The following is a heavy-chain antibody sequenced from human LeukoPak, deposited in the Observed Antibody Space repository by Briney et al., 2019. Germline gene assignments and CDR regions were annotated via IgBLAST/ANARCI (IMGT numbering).Heavy chain of an antibody. CDR2: ISSSSAYI. CDR3: ARDPAYCGGDCYVDY. Sequence: GGSLRLSCAASGFIFDDYAMHWVRQAPGKGLEWVSSISSSSAYISYADSVKGRFTISRDNAKNSLYLQMNSLRAEDTAVYYCARDPAYCGGDCYVDYWGQGTLVTVSS. J-gene: IGHJ4*02. V-gene: IGHV3-21*01. CDR1: GFIFDDYA. D-gene: IGHD2-21*02.